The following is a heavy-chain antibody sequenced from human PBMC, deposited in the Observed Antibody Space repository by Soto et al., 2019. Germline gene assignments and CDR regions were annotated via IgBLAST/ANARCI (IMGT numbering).Heavy chain of an antibody. Sequence: ASETLSLTCAVSGGSISSGGYYWTWIRQRPGKGLEWIGYLYYSGGTYFNPSLKSRVTMSVDTSKNQFSLKLSSVTAADTAMYYCATDYGDNGDAFDIWGQGTMVTVSS. D-gene: IGHD4-17*01. J-gene: IGHJ3*02. CDR3: ATDYGDNGDAFDI. CDR2: LYYSGGT. CDR1: GGSISSGGYY. V-gene: IGHV4-31*11.